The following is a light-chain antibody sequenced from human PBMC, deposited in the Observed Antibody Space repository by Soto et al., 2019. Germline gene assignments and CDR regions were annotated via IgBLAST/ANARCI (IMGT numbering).Light chain of an antibody. V-gene: IGLV2-14*01. CDR1: SSDVGGYNY. Sequence: QSALTQPASVSGSPGQSITISCTGTSSDVGGYNYVSWYQQHPGKVPKLMLYDVSNRPSGVSNRFSGSKSGNTASLTISGLQAEDEAVYYCSSFTSSRTLVFGGGTKLTVL. CDR3: SSFTSSRTLV. CDR2: DVS. J-gene: IGLJ2*01.